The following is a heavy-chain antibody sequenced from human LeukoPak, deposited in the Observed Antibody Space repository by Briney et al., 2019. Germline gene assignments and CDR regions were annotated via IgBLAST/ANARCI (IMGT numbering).Heavy chain of an antibody. D-gene: IGHD3-10*01. CDR1: GFTSSSYE. J-gene: IGHJ5*02. CDR2: ISSSGSTI. CDR3: AKVNYGSGDWFDP. Sequence: GGSLRLSCAASGFTSSSYEMNWVRQAPGKGLEWVSYISSSGSTIYYADSVKGRFTISRDNSKNTLYLQTNSLRAEDTAVYYCAKVNYGSGDWFDPWGQGTLVTVSS. V-gene: IGHV3-48*03.